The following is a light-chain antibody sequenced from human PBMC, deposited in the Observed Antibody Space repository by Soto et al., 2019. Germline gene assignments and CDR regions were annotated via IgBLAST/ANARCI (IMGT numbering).Light chain of an antibody. V-gene: IGKV1-33*01. CDR3: QQYDNLPLT. J-gene: IGKJ4*01. Sequence: DIQMTQSPSSLSASVGDRVTITCQASHDISNYLNWYQQQPGKAPKLLIYDASNLETGVPSRFSGSGSGTDFTFTISSLQPEDIATYYCQQYDNLPLTFGGGTNVEIK. CDR1: HDISNY. CDR2: DAS.